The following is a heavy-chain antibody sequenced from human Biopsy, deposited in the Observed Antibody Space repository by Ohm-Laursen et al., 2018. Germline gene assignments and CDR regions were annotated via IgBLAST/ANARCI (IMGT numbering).Heavy chain of an antibody. D-gene: IGHD3-3*01. V-gene: IGHV4-59*01. CDR2: ISDTGST. CDR1: GGSLTGDY. CDR3: ARLYRLDDYWNDDPPDAFDV. J-gene: IGHJ3*01. Sequence: GTLSLTCTVSGGSLTGDYWSWIRQSPGKGLEWIGSISDTGSTTYSPSLRGRVTISVDTSKKQFSLKVSSVTPADTAVFFCARLYRLDDYWNDDPPDAFDVWGQGTMVTVSS.